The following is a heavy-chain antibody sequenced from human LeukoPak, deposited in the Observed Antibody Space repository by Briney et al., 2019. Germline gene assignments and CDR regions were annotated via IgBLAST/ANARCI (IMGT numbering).Heavy chain of an antibody. J-gene: IGHJ4*02. CDR2: IWYDGSNK. CDR1: GFTFSSYG. V-gene: IGHV3-33*01. Sequence: GGSLRLSCAASGFTFSSYGMHWVRQAPGKGLEWVAVIWYDGSNKYYADSVKGRFSISRDNSKNTLYLQLNSLRAEDTAVYYWARPPDQRTSSGWLFDYWGQGTLVTVSS. D-gene: IGHD6-19*01. CDR3: ARPPDQRTSSGWLFDY.